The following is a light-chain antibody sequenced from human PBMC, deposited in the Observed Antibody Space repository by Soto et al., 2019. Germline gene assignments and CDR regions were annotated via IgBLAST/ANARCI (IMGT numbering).Light chain of an antibody. CDR3: QQLNSYPIT. V-gene: IGKV1-27*01. CDR2: AAS. J-gene: IGKJ5*01. CDR1: LPISNY. Sequence: RHMTEAACSLSASVGDRVTITCRASLPISNYLAWYQQKPGKIPNLLIYAASTLQAGVPSRFSGSGSGTDFTLTISSLQPEDFATYYCQQLNSYPITFGQGTRLEIK.